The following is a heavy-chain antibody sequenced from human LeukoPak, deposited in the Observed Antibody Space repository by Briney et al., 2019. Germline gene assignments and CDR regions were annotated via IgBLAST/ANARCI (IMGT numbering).Heavy chain of an antibody. V-gene: IGHV1-69*04. CDR2: IIPILGIA. J-gene: IGHJ4*02. Sequence: SVKVSCKASGGTFSSYAIGWVRQAPGQGLEWMGRIIPILGIANYAQKFRGRVTITADKSTSTAYMELSSLRSEDTAVYYCARDSRDSSGYYYIYYWGQGTLVTVSS. D-gene: IGHD3-22*01. CDR1: GGTFSSYA. CDR3: ARDSRDSSGYYYIYY.